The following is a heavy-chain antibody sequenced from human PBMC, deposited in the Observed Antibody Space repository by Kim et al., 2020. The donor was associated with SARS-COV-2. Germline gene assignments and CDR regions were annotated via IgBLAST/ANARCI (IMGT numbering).Heavy chain of an antibody. CDR3: AKVHDFDY. J-gene: IGHJ4*02. CDR2: ISWNSGSI. CDR1: GFTFDDYA. Sequence: GGSLRLSCAASGFTFDDYAMHWVRQAPGKGLEWVSGISWNSGSIGYADSVKGRFTIFRDNAKNSLYLQMNSLRAEDTALYYCAKVHDFDYWRQGTLVTVST. V-gene: IGHV3-9*01.